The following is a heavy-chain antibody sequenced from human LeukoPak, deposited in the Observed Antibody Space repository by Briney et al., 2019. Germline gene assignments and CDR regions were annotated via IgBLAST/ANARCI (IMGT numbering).Heavy chain of an antibody. CDR2: INPNSGNT. J-gene: IGHJ5*02. D-gene: IGHD2-2*02. Sequence: ASVKVSCKASGYTFTGYYMHWVRQAPGQGLEWMGWINPNSGNTGYAQKFQGRVTMTRNTSISTAYMELSSLRSEDTAVYYCARVGTRGIPWDWFDPWGQGTLVTVSS. CDR3: ARVGTRGIPWDWFDP. V-gene: IGHV1-8*02. CDR1: GYTFTGYY.